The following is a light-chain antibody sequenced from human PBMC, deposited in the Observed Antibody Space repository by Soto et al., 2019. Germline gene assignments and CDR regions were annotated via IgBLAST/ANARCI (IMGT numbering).Light chain of an antibody. CDR3: QQYGSSRT. CDR1: QSVSRTY. Sequence: ENVLTQPRATQSWIPGDRVTLSCRASQSVSRTYLAWYQQRPVQAPRLLIYATSSRATGIPDRFSGSGSGTDFTLTISRVEPEDFAVYSCQQYGSSRTFGRGTKVDIK. CDR2: ATS. V-gene: IGKV3-20*01. J-gene: IGKJ1*01.